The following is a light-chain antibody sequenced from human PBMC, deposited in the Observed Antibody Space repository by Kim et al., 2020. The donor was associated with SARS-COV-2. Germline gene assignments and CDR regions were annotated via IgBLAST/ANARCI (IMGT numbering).Light chain of an antibody. J-gene: IGKJ4*01. CDR1: QTANSN. CDR2: GAS. Sequence: SVAPGERTTPSCRASQTANSNLAWYQQKPGQAPRLIIYGASTRATDIRARFSGSGSGTDFTLTISCLQSEDFAVYYCQQYDKWPLTFGGGTKLEI. V-gene: IGKV3-15*01. CDR3: QQYDKWPLT.